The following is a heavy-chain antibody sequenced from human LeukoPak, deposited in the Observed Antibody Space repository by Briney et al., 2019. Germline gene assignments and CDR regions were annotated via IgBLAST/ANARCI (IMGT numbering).Heavy chain of an antibody. CDR3: ASEGRGYSYAFEY. CDR2: INSDGSST. CDR1: GFTFSNYW. V-gene: IGHV3-74*01. J-gene: IGHJ4*02. Sequence: QPGGSLRLSCAASGFTFSNYWMHWVRQAPGKGLVWVSRINSDGSSTTYADSVKGRFTISRDNGQNTLYLQMNSLRAEDTAVYYCASEGRGYSYAFEYWGQGTLVTVSS. D-gene: IGHD5-18*01.